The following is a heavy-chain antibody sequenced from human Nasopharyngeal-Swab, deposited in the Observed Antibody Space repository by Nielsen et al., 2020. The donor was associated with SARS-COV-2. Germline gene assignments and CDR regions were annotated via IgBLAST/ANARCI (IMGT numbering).Heavy chain of an antibody. CDR1: GFTFSSYD. CDR2: IGTAGDT. CDR3: ARARPDIVVVPAALLFDL. J-gene: IGHJ4*02. Sequence: GGSLRLSCAASGFTFSSYDMHWVRQATGKGLEWVSAIGTAGDTYYPGSVKGRFTISRENAKNSLYLQMNSLRAGDTAVYYCARARPDIVVVPAALLFDLWGQGTLVTVSS. V-gene: IGHV3-13*04. D-gene: IGHD2-2*01.